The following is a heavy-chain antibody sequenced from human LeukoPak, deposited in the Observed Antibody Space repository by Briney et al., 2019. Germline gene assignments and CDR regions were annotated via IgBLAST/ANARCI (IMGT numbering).Heavy chain of an antibody. V-gene: IGHV4-34*01. CDR3: ARGIVGPTGGAFDI. Sequence: NPSETLSLTCAVYGGSFSGYYWSWIRQPPGKGLEWIGEINHSGSTNYNPSLKSRVTISVDTSKNQFPLKLSSVTAADTAVYYCARGIVGPTGGAFDIWGQGTMVTVSS. CDR2: INHSGST. J-gene: IGHJ3*02. D-gene: IGHD1-26*01. CDR1: GGSFSGYY.